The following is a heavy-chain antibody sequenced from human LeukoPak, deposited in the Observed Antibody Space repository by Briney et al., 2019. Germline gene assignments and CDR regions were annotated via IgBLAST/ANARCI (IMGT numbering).Heavy chain of an antibody. CDR2: IIPILGIA. J-gene: IGHJ4*02. CDR1: GGTFSSYA. Sequence: GASVNVSCKASGGTFSSYAISWVRQAPGQGLEWMGRIIPILGIANYAQKFQGRVTITADKSTSTAYMELSSLRSEDTAVYYCAALDDIAAAGLGYWGQGTLVTVSS. V-gene: IGHV1-69*04. CDR3: AALDDIAAAGLGY. D-gene: IGHD6-13*01.